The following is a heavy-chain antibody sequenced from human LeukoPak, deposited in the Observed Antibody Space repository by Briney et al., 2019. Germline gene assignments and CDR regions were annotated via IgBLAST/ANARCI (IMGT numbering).Heavy chain of an antibody. CDR2: FDPEDGET. CDR1: VYTLSEVS. Sequence: ASVKVSCKIYVYTLSEVSMHRVRQAPVKGVEWMGGFDPEDGETIYAQKFQGRVTMTEDTSTDTAYMELSSLRSEDTAVYYCATKACSSTSCYHYYYYMDVWGKGTTLTVSS. D-gene: IGHD2-2*01. V-gene: IGHV1-24*01. J-gene: IGHJ6*03. CDR3: ATKACSSTSCYHYYYYMDV.